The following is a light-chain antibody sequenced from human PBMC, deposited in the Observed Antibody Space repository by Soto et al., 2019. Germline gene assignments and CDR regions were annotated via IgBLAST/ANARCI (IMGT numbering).Light chain of an antibody. CDR3: QSYDSSLSGYV. CDR1: SSNIGAGYE. V-gene: IGLV1-40*01. CDR2: ENX. J-gene: IGLJ1*01. Sequence: QSVLTQPPSVSAAPGQRVTISCTGSSSNIGAGYEAHWYQQVPGTAPKLLIYENXXRPSGVXDRXSGSKSGTSASLAITGLQAEDEAEYYCQSYDSSLSGYVFGTGTKLTVL.